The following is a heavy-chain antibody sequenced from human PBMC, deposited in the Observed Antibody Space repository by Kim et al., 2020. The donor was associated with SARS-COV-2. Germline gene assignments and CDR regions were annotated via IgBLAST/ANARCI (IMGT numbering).Heavy chain of an antibody. D-gene: IGHD4-17*01. CDR1: GGSISSGGYS. CDR3: ARGTDYGGSDY. Sequence: SETLSLTCAVSGGSISSGGYSWSWIRQPPGKGLEWIGYIYYSGSTYYNPSLKSRVTISVDRSKNQFSLKLSSVTAADTAVYYCARGTDYGGSDYWGQGTL. V-gene: IGHV4-30-2*01. CDR2: IYYSGST. J-gene: IGHJ4*02.